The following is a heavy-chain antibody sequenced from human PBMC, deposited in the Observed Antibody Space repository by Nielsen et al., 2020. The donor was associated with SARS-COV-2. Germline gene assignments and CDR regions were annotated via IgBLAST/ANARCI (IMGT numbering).Heavy chain of an antibody. Sequence: ASVKVSCKASGYTFSNYPIHWVRQAPGQRLEWMGWINGGNGNTKYSQRFQGRISITRDTAATTAYTEVSSLTSEDTAMYYCAKSFYGSGSYFNYWGQGTPVTVSS. CDR2: INGGNGNT. CDR1: GYTFSNYP. V-gene: IGHV1-3*01. CDR3: AKSFYGSGSYFNY. D-gene: IGHD3-10*01. J-gene: IGHJ4*02.